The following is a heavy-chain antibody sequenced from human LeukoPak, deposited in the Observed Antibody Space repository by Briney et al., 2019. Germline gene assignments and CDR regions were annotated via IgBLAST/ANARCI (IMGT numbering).Heavy chain of an antibody. CDR2: IYYSGST. D-gene: IGHD4-17*01. CDR3: ARDHGDLYFDY. J-gene: IGHJ4*02. Sequence: PSETLSLTCTVSGGSISSYYWSWIRQPPGKGLEWIGYIYYSGSTNYNPSLKSRVTISVDTSKNQFSLKLSSVTAADTAVYYCARDHGDLYFDYWGQGTLVTVSS. V-gene: IGHV4-59*01. CDR1: GGSISSYY.